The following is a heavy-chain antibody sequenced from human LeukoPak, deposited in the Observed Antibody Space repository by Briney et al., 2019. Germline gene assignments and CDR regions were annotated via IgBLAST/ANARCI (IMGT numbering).Heavy chain of an antibody. J-gene: IGHJ3*02. CDR1: GFTFRTYG. Sequence: GGSLRLSCAASGFTFRTYGMHWVRQAPGKGLEWVSVIYSGGSTYYADSVKGRFTISRDNSKNTLYLQMNSLRAEDTAVYYRASVGSGVVGAFDIWGQGTMVTVSS. V-gene: IGHV3-66*01. CDR3: ASVGSGVVGAFDI. CDR2: IYSGGST. D-gene: IGHD7-27*01.